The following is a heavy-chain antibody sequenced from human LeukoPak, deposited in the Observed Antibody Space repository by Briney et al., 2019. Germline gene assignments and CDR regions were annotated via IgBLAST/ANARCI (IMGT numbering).Heavy chain of an antibody. D-gene: IGHD2-15*01. CDR2: GYSSGST. CDR3: ARSGGYCGSTTCHTTWFAP. Sequence: SETLSLTCTVPGGSITSGDDYWGWIRQPPGRALGWIGSGYSSGSTYYNSSLQNRVTISLDTSKNQFSLNLKSVTAADTAVYVCARSGGYCGSTTCHTTWFAPWGQGTLVTVSS. V-gene: IGHV4-39*07. CDR1: GGSITSGDDY. J-gene: IGHJ5*02.